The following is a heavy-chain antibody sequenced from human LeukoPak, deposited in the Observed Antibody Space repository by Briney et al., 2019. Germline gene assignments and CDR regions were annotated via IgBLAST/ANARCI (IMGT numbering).Heavy chain of an antibody. D-gene: IGHD3-22*01. J-gene: IGHJ3*02. CDR3: ARGRYDSSSGYLDAFDI. CDR1: GFTFGSYW. Sequence: PGGSLRLSCAASGFTFGSYWMHWVRQAPGKGLERVSRINTDARSTSNADSVKGRFTISRDNAKNTLNLLMNSLRADDTAVYYCARGRYDSSSGYLDAFDIWGQGTMVTVSS. CDR2: INTDARST. V-gene: IGHV3-74*01.